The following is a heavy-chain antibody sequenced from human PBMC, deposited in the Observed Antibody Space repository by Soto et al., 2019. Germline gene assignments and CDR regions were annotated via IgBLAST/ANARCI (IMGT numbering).Heavy chain of an antibody. J-gene: IGHJ4*02. CDR3: AGDSGKCVYAFDL. Sequence: QVQLVQSGAEVKKPGSSVKVSCKASGGPVSSYTLNWVRQAPGQGLEWMGRIIPLLGRATYSGKFQGRVTITANKSTSTAYMDLSSLRSEDTAVYFCAGDSGKCVYAFDLWGQGTLVTVSS. V-gene: IGHV1-69*08. CDR2: IIPLLGRA. CDR1: GGPVSSYT. D-gene: IGHD4-17*01.